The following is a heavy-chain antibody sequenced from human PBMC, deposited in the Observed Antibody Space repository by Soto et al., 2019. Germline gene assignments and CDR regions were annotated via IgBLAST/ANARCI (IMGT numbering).Heavy chain of an antibody. CDR3: ARACFDRAKRSGGPVVTPSYFDY. J-gene: IGHJ4*02. V-gene: IGHV1-2*04. CDR1: GYTFTGYY. CDR2: INPNSGGT. Sequence: ASVKVSCKASGYTFTGYYMHSVRQAPGQGLEWMGWINPNSGGTNYAQKFQGWVTMTRDTSISTAYMELSRLRSDDTAVYYCARACFDRAKRSGGPVVTPSYFDYSGQGTLVTVSS. D-gene: IGHD3-22*01.